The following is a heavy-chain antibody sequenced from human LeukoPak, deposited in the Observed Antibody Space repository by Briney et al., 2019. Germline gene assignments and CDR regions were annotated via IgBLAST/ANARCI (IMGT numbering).Heavy chain of an antibody. CDR2: ISGSGGST. Sequence: PGGSLRLSCAASGFTFSSYSMSWVRQAPGKGLEWVPAISGSGGSTYYADSVKGRFTISRDNSKNTLYLQMNSLRAEDTAVYYCAKDEDSGSYLLGSAVDWGQGTLVTVSS. CDR3: AKDEDSGSYLLGSAVD. CDR1: GFTFSSYS. V-gene: IGHV3-23*01. D-gene: IGHD1-26*01. J-gene: IGHJ4*02.